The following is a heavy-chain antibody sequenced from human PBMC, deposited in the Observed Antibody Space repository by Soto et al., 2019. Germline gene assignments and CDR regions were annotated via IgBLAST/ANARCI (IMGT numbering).Heavy chain of an antibody. V-gene: IGHV3-23*01. CDR3: AKDHLYGDLLYYFDY. D-gene: IGHD4-17*01. J-gene: IGHJ4*02. CDR2: ISGSGGST. CDR1: GFTFSSYA. Sequence: EVQLLESGGGLVQPGGSLRLSCAASGFTFSSYAMSWVRQAPGKGLEWVSAISGSGGSTDYADSVKGRFTISRDNSKNTLSLQMNSLRAEDTAVYYCAKDHLYGDLLYYFDYWGQGTLVTVSS.